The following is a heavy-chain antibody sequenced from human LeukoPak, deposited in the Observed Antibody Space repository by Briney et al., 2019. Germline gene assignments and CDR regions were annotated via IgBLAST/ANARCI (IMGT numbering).Heavy chain of an antibody. Sequence: SVKVSCKASGGTFSSYAISWVRQAPGQGLEWMGGIIPTFGTANYAQKFQGRVTITADESTSTAYMELSSLRSEDTAVYYCARVGSIAVAGPLFDYWGQGTLVTVSS. CDR3: ARVGSIAVAGPLFDY. CDR2: IIPTFGTA. V-gene: IGHV1-69*13. D-gene: IGHD6-19*01. J-gene: IGHJ4*02. CDR1: GGTFSSYA.